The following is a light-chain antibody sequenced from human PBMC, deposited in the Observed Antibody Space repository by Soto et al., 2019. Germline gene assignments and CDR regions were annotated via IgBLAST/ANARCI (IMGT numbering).Light chain of an antibody. CDR2: DAS. CDR3: HQYGTSPQT. CDR1: QSVSNTH. J-gene: IGKJ1*01. Sequence: EIVLTQSPGSLSLSPGESATLSCRASQSVSNTHVAWYQQRPGQAPRLLIYDASRRDIGVPDRLSGSGSGTDFTLAISGLEPADFAVYFCHQYGTSPQTFGQGTKVDIK. V-gene: IGKV3-20*01.